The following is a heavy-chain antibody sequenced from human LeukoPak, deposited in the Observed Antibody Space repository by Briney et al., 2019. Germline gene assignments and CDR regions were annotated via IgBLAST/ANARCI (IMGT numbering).Heavy chain of an antibody. CDR1: GFTFSSCT. CDR2: ISGSGGST. Sequence: GGSLRLSCAASGFTFSSCTMSWVRQAPGKGLEWVSAISGSGGSTYYADSVKGRFTITRDNAENSLYLQMNSLRAEDTAVYYCARDLPTGTYRAYFDNWGQGTLVTVSS. D-gene: IGHD1-26*01. CDR3: ARDLPTGTYRAYFDN. J-gene: IGHJ4*02. V-gene: IGHV3-23*01.